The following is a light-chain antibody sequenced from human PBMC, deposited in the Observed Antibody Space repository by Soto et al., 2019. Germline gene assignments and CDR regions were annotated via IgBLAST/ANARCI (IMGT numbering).Light chain of an antibody. J-gene: IGLJ3*02. V-gene: IGLV2-14*01. CDR2: DVN. Sequence: QSALTQPASVSGSPGQSITISCTGTSSDVCGYNYVSWYQQFPGKAPKLMIYDVNNRPSGVSNRFSGSKSGNTASLTISGLQAEDEGDYQCSSYSDNTRLGVFGGGTKLTVL. CDR3: SSYSDNTRLGV. CDR1: SSDVCGYNY.